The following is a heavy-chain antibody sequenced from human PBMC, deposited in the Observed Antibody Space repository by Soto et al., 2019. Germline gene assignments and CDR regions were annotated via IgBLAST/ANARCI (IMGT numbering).Heavy chain of an antibody. D-gene: IGHD6-19*01. V-gene: IGHV1-18*01. CDR3: AREAPVTGIDY. J-gene: IGHJ4*02. CDR1: GYTFTIYG. CDR2: ISGYNENT. Sequence: QVQLVQSGAEVKKPGASVKVSCKTSGYTFTIYGISWVRQAPGQGLEWMGWISGYNENTNYAQEVQDRVIMTTDTTTSTAYMELRSLISDDTAVYYCAREAPVTGIDYWGQGTLVAVSS.